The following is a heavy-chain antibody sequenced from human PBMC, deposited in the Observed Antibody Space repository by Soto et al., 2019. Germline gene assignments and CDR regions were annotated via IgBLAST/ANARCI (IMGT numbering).Heavy chain of an antibody. J-gene: IGHJ5*02. CDR1: RGTFSSHA. V-gene: IGHV1-69*13. CDR2: IIPIFGTA. CDR3: ARVNYDILPGYYGGRRYNWFDP. D-gene: IGHD3-9*01. Sequence: ASVKVSCKASRGTFSSHAISWVRQAPGQGLEWMGGIIPIFGTAKDAQKYQGRVTITADESTSTAYMELSSLRSEGTAVYYCARVNYDILPGYYGGRRYNWFDPWGQGTLVTVSS.